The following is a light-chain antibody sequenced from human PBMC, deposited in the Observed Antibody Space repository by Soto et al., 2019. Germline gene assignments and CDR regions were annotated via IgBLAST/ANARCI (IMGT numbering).Light chain of an antibody. V-gene: IGKV1-12*01. CDR3: QQAHSFPLT. CDR1: QSVGPW. J-gene: IGKJ4*01. Sequence: DNQMTQSPSTLSASVGDRVTITCRASQSVGPWLAWYQQKPGKAPKLLIYAASSLLSGVPSRFSGSGSGTDFTLTISSLPPEDFATYYCQQAHSFPLTFGGGPKVEIK. CDR2: AAS.